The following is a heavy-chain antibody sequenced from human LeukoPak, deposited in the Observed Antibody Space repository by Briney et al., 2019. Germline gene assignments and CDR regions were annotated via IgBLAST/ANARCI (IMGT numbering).Heavy chain of an antibody. CDR2: IKKDGSEK. V-gene: IGHV3-7*01. Sequence: PGGSLRLSCAASGFTFSSYWMSWVRQAPGKGLEWVANIKKDGSEKYYVDSVKGRFTISRDNSKNTLYLQMNSLRVEDTAVYYCATPPHDYGDYYFDYWGQGTLVTVSS. CDR3: ATPPHDYGDYYFDY. J-gene: IGHJ4*02. CDR1: GFTFSSYW. D-gene: IGHD4-17*01.